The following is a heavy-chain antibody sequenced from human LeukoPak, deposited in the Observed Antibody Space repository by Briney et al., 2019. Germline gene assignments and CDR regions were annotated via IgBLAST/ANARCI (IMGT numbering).Heavy chain of an antibody. CDR2: ISGSGSGGST. J-gene: IGHJ6*03. V-gene: IGHV3-23*01. CDR1: GFTFSSSA. Sequence: PGGSLRLSCAASGFTFSSSAMSWVRQAPGKGLEWVSSISGSGSGGSTYYADSVKGRFTISRDNSKNTLYLQMNSLRAEDTAVYYCAKDGGVRGPDYYYYMDVWGKGTTVTISS. D-gene: IGHD3-10*01. CDR3: AKDGGVRGPDYYYYMDV.